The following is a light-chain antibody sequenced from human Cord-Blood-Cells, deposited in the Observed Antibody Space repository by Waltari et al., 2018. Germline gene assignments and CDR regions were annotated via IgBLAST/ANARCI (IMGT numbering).Light chain of an antibody. CDR3: SSYTSSSTWV. V-gene: IGLV2-18*02. CDR1: RSDVGGYNR. Sequence: QSALTQPPSVSGSPGQSVTLSCTGTRSDVGGYNRDSWYRQPPGTAPKLMISEVSNRPSGVPDRFSGSKSGNTASLTISGLQAEDEADYYCSSYTSSSTWVFGGGTKLTVL. J-gene: IGLJ3*02. CDR2: EVS.